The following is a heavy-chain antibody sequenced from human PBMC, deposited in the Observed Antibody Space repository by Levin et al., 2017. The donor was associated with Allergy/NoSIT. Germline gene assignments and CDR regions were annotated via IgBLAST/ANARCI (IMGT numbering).Heavy chain of an antibody. Sequence: SETLSLTCTVSGGSVTSTSYYWGWIRQPPGKGLEWIGYFFYSGDTYYNPSLKSRVTISVDASKNQFSLNLSSVTAADTAVYYCERLVYCTGGVCFPPHAYDIWGQGTMVTVSS. CDR1: GGSVTSTSYY. J-gene: IGHJ3*02. V-gene: IGHV4-39*01. D-gene: IGHD2-8*02. CDR3: ERLVYCTGGVCFPPHAYDI. CDR2: FFYSGDT.